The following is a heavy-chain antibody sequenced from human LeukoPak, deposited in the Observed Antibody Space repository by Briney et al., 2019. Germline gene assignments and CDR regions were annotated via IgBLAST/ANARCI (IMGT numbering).Heavy chain of an antibody. V-gene: IGHV3-21*01. J-gene: IGHJ6*02. CDR2: ISSSSSYI. Sequence: GGSLRLSCAASGFTFSSYSMNWVRQAPGKGLEWVSSISSSSSYIYYADSVKGRFTISRDNAKNSLYLQMNSLRAGDTAVYYCARVELNYYYYYGMDVWGQGTTVTVSS. CDR1: GFTFSSYS. D-gene: IGHD1-26*01. CDR3: ARVELNYYYYYGMDV.